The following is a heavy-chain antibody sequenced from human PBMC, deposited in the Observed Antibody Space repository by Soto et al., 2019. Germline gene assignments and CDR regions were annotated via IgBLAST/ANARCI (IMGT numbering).Heavy chain of an antibody. CDR3: ARDQAVARSGSSNWIDP. Sequence: QVQLVQSGAEVKKPGASVKVSCKASGYTFTSYAMHWVRQAPGQRREGMGGINAGNGNTKYSQKFQGRVTITRDTSASTAYMELSSLRSADTAVYYWARDQAVARSGSSNWIDPWGQGTLVTVSS. CDR1: GYTFTSYA. CDR2: INAGNGNT. D-gene: IGHD6-19*01. V-gene: IGHV1-3*01. J-gene: IGHJ5*02.